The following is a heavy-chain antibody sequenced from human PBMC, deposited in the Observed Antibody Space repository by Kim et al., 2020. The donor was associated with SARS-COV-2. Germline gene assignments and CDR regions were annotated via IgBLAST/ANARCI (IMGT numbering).Heavy chain of an antibody. Sequence: ASVKVSCKASGYTFTSYGISWVRQAPGQGLEWMGWISAYNGNTNYAQKLQGRVTMTTDTSTSTAYMELRSLRSDDTAVYYCARSSGTHYYYYYGMDVWGQGTTVTVSS. CDR2: ISAYNGNT. CDR1: GYTFTSYG. V-gene: IGHV1-18*04. J-gene: IGHJ6*02. D-gene: IGHD3-10*01. CDR3: ARSSGTHYYYYYGMDV.